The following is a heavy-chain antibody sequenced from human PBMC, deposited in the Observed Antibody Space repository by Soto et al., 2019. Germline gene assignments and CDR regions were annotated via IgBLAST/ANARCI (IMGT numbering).Heavy chain of an antibody. CDR1: GYTFTSYG. D-gene: IGHD3-3*01. CDR2: ISAYNGNT. Sequence: ASVKVSCKASGYTFTSYGISWVRQAPGQGLEWMGWISAYNGNTNYAQKLQGRVTMTTDTSTSTAYMELRSLRSDDTAVYYCARDRLRFLEFNNWFAPWGQGTLVTVSS. V-gene: IGHV1-18*01. J-gene: IGHJ5*02. CDR3: ARDRLRFLEFNNWFAP.